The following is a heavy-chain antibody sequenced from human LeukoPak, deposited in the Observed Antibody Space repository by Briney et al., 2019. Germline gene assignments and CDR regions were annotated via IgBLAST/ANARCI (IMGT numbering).Heavy chain of an antibody. CDR2: INHSGST. CDR3: AREDMAYGMDV. D-gene: IGHD5-24*01. Sequence: SETLSLTCTVSGGSISSYYWSWIRQPPGKGLEWIGEINHSGSTNYNPSLKSRVTISVDTSKNQFSLKLSSVTAADTAVYYCAREDMAYGMDVWGQGTTVTVSS. CDR1: GGSISSYY. V-gene: IGHV4-34*01. J-gene: IGHJ6*02.